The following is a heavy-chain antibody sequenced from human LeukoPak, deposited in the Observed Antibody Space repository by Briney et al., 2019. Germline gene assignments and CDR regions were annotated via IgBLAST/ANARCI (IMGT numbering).Heavy chain of an antibody. J-gene: IGHJ4*02. CDR3: ARGGDGYNNVDY. D-gene: IGHD5-24*01. CDR2: ISSSSSYI. V-gene: IGHV3-21*01. Sequence: GASLRLSCAASGFTFSSYAMSWVRQAPGKGLEWVSSISSSSSYIYYADSVKGRFTISRDNAKNSLYLQMNSLRAEDTAVYYCARGGDGYNNVDYWGQGTLVTVSS. CDR1: GFTFSSYA.